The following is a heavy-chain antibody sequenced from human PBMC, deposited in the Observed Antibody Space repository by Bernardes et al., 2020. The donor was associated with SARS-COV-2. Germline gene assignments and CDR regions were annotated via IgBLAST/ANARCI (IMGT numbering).Heavy chain of an antibody. CDR3: ARTRTTISTTGIPVDY. Sequence: ASVKVSCKASGYTFTGYFIHWVRQAPGQRLEWMGWINPNTGGTNYVQKFQGRVTMTRDTSITTAYMELSWLGSDDTAIYYCARTRTTISTTGIPVDYWGQGTLVTVSS. J-gene: IGHJ4*02. CDR2: INPNTGGT. CDR1: GYTFTGYF. V-gene: IGHV1-2*02. D-gene: IGHD1-1*01.